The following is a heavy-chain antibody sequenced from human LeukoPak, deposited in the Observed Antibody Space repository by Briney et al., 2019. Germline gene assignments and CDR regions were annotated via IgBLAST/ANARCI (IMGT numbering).Heavy chain of an antibody. D-gene: IGHD5-18*01. CDR2: LCDDTSNK. V-gene: IGHV3-30*02. J-gene: IGHJ3*02. Sequence: GGSLRLSCAASGFTISRFVMHWVRPAPGMGREWVACLCDDTSNKYYGDSVKGRFRISRDNAKNTLYLQMNSLSREDTAVYYCAKEPMDPPMAAIDIWGQGTMVIVSS. CDR3: AKEPMDPPMAAIDI. CDR1: GFTISRFV.